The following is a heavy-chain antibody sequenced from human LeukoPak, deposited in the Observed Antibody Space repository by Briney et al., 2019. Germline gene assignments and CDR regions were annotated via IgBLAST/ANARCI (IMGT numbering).Heavy chain of an antibody. Sequence: ASLKVSCKASGYTFTGYYVHWVRQAPGQGLEWMGRINPNSGDTNYAQKFQGRVTMTRDTSISTAYMELSRLRSDDTAVYYCARDYCGGDCFPDYWGQGTLVTVSS. V-gene: IGHV1-2*06. CDR1: GYTFTGYY. CDR3: ARDYCGGDCFPDY. CDR2: INPNSGDT. D-gene: IGHD2-21*02. J-gene: IGHJ4*02.